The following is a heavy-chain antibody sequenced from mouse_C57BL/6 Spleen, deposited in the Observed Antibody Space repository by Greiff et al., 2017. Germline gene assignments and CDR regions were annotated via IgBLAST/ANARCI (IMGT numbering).Heavy chain of an antibody. Sequence: VQLQQPGAELVKPGASVTLSCKVSGYTFTSYWMHWVKQRPGQGLEWLGMIHPNSGSTNYNEKFKSKATLTVDKSSSTAYMQLSSLTSEDSAVYYCAREGDYWGQGTTLTVSS. CDR1: GYTFTSYW. J-gene: IGHJ2*01. V-gene: IGHV1-64*01. CDR3: AREGDY. CDR2: IHPNSGST.